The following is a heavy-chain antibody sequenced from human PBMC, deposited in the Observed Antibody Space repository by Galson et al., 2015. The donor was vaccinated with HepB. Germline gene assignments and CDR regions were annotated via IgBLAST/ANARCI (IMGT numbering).Heavy chain of an antibody. Sequence: SLRLSCAASAFTFSSYEMNWVRQAPGKGLEWVSYISSSGTAIYYADSVKGRFTISRDNAKNSLYLLMNSLRAEDTAVYYCASRPGFGELLSTDYYYYYGMDVWGQGTTVTVSS. CDR2: ISSSGTAI. CDR1: AFTFSSYE. J-gene: IGHJ6*02. D-gene: IGHD3-10*01. V-gene: IGHV3-48*03. CDR3: ASRPGFGELLSTDYYYYYGMDV.